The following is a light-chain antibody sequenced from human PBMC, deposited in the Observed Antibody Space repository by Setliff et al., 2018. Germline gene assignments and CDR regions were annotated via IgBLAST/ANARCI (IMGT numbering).Light chain of an antibody. CDR3: SSYAGSLDV. V-gene: IGLV2-8*01. CDR2: EVS. CDR1: SSDVGGYNY. J-gene: IGLJ1*01. Sequence: QSALTQPPSASGSPGQSVTISCTGTSSDVGGYNYVSWYQQHPGKAPKLMIYEVSKRPSGVPDRFSGSKSGNTASLTVSGLQAEDEADYYCSSYAGSLDVFGTGTKGTVL.